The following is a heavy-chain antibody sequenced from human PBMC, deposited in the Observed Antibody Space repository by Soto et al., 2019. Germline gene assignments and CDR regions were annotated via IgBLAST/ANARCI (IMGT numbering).Heavy chain of an antibody. J-gene: IGHJ4*02. D-gene: IGHD1-26*01. Sequence: GASVKVSCKASGYTFTSYGISWVRQAPGQGLEWMGWISAYNGNTNYAQKLQGRVTMTTDTSTSTAYMELRSLRSDDTAVYYCARERGLLGGNYYFDSCGQGTLVPGSS. CDR2: ISAYNGNT. CDR1: GYTFTSYG. CDR3: ARERGLLGGNYYFDS. V-gene: IGHV1-18*01.